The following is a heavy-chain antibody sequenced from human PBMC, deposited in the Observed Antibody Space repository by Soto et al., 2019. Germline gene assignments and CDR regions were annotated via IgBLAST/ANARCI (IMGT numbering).Heavy chain of an antibody. CDR2: IYHSGST. CDR3: ARERFSTDVWGSYRGRWFDP. J-gene: IGHJ5*02. Sequence: KPSETLSLTCAVSGGSISSSDWWSWVRQPPGKGLEWIGEIYHSGSTNYNPSLKSRVTISVDKSKNQFSLKLSSVTAADTAVYYCARERFSTDVWGSYRGRWFDPWGQGTLVTVSS. CDR1: GGSISSSDW. D-gene: IGHD3-16*02. V-gene: IGHV4-4*02.